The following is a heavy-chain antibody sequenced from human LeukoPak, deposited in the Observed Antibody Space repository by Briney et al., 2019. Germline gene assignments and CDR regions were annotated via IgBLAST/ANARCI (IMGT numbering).Heavy chain of an antibody. CDR1: GFTFSSYG. V-gene: IGHV3-30*02. D-gene: IGHD2-2*01. CDR2: IHHDGSNK. Sequence: GGSLRLSCAASGFTFSSYGMHWVRQAPGKGLDWVAFIHHDGSNKYYADSVRGRFTISRENSKNTLYLQMNSLRPEDTAVYYCAKQGLVPATAGDWGQGTLVTVSS. CDR3: AKQGLVPATAGD. J-gene: IGHJ4*02.